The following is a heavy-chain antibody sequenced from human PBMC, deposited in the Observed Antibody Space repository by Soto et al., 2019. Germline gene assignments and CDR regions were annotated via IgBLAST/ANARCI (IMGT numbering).Heavy chain of an antibody. CDR1: GDSINSTSYY. J-gene: IGHJ4*02. Sequence: SETLSLTCIVSGDSINSTSYYWGWIRQPPGQGLEWIASIYFSGSTYNNPSLKSRLTLSVDTSKSQFSLKLSSVTAADTALYYCARQRIVAAGTFVDYWGQGSLVTVSS. V-gene: IGHV4-39*01. CDR3: ARQRIVAAGTFVDY. CDR2: IYFSGST. D-gene: IGHD6-13*01.